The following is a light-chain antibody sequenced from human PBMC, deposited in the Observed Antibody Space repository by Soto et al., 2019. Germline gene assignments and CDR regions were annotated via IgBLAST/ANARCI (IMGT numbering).Light chain of an antibody. CDR1: SSNIGSNY. V-gene: IGLV1-47*02. CDR3: AAWDDSLSGYV. Sequence: QSVLTQPPSASGTPGQRVTISCSGSSSNIGSNYVYWYQQLPGTAPKLLIFGNNQRPSGVPDRFSGCKSGTSASLAISGLRSEDEADYYCAAWDDSLSGYVFGTGTKLTVL. CDR2: GNN. J-gene: IGLJ1*01.